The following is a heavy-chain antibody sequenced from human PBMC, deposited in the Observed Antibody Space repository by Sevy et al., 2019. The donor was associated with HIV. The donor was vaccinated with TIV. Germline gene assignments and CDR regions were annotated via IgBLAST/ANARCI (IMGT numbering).Heavy chain of an antibody. V-gene: IGHV3-30*04. D-gene: IGHD5-12*01. Sequence: GGSLRLSCAASGFTFINHAMHWVRQAPGKGLEWVTVLSYDGSNKYYADSVKGRVTISRDTAKSTVYLQMESLRAEDTAVYYCARDLNSGYANYYYYGMDVWGQGTTVTVSS. CDR1: GFTFINHA. J-gene: IGHJ6*02. CDR3: ARDLNSGYANYYYYGMDV. CDR2: LSYDGSNK.